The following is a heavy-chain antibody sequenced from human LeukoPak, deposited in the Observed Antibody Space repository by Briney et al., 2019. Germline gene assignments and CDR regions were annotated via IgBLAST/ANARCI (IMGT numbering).Heavy chain of an antibody. Sequence: GASVKVSCKASGGTFSSYAISWVRQAPGQGLEWMGGIIPIFGTANYAQKFQGRVTITTDESTSTAYMELSSLRSEDTAVYFRARHGIEGSGIHYNRWFDPWGQGALVTVSS. J-gene: IGHJ5*02. CDR3: ARHGIEGSGIHYNRWFDP. CDR2: IIPIFGTA. V-gene: IGHV1-69*05. D-gene: IGHD3-10*01. CDR1: GGTFSSYA.